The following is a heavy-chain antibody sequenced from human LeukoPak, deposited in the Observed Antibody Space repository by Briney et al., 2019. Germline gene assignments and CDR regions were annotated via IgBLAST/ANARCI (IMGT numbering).Heavy chain of an antibody. D-gene: IGHD6-6*01. CDR2: ISYDGSNK. J-gene: IGHJ6*02. Sequence: PGRSLRLSCAASGFTFSSYGMHWVRQAPGKGLEWVAVISYDGSNKYYADSVKGRFTISRDNSKNTLYLQMNSLRAEDTAVYYRAKGDEYSSSQGVFAYYYGMDVWGQGTTVTVSS. V-gene: IGHV3-30*18. CDR3: AKGDEYSSSQGVFAYYYGMDV. CDR1: GFTFSSYG.